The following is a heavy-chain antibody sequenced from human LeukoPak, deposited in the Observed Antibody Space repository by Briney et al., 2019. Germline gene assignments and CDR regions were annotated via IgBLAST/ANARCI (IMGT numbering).Heavy chain of an antibody. J-gene: IGHJ4*02. CDR2: IYYSGSI. D-gene: IGHD6-13*01. V-gene: IGHV4-59*12. Sequence: PSETLSLTCTVSGGSISSYYWSWIRQPPGKGLEWIGYIYYSGSINYNPSLKSRVTISVDTSKNQFSLKLSSVTAADTAVYYCARDSSSWYDGEDARWGQGTLVTVSS. CDR3: ARDSSSWYDGEDAR. CDR1: GGSISSYY.